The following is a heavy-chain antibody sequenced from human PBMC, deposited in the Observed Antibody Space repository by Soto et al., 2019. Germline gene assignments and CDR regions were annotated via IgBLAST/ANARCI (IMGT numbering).Heavy chain of an antibody. Sequence: QVQLQQWGAGLLKPSETLSLTCAVYGGSFSGYYWSWIRQPPGKGLERIGESNHSGSTNYNPSLKSRVTISVDTSKNQFSLKLSSVTAADTAVYYCARGPFPYYDFWSGYYQAGFDYWGQGTLVTVSS. J-gene: IGHJ4*02. CDR1: GGSFSGYY. CDR3: ARGPFPYYDFWSGYYQAGFDY. CDR2: SNHSGST. D-gene: IGHD3-3*01. V-gene: IGHV4-34*01.